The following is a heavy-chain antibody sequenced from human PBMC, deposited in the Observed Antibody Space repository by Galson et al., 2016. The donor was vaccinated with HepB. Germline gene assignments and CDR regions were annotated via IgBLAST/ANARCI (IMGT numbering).Heavy chain of an antibody. J-gene: IGHJ2*01. CDR3: AKLSGRGDFAYWFFDL. CDR1: GFTFDNYA. Sequence: SLRLSCAASGFTFDNYAMYWVRQAPGKGLEWVSAISWNSGDIGYAGSVKGRFTVSRDNAKNSLYLRMNSLRAEDTALYYCAKLSGRGDFAYWFFDLWGRGALVTVAS. V-gene: IGHV3-9*01. CDR2: ISWNSGDI. D-gene: IGHD2-21*02.